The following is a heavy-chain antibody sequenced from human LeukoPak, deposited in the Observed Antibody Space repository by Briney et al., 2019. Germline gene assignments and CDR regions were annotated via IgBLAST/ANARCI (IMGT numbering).Heavy chain of an antibody. V-gene: IGHV3-7*01. CDR1: GFTFSSYW. CDR3: ARDYGDYEGYFDY. Sequence: PGGSLRLSCAASGFTFSSYWMSWVRQAPGKGLEWVANIKQDGSEKYYVDSVEGRFTISRDNAKNSLYLQMNSLRAEDTAVYYCARDYGDYEGYFDYWGQGTLVTVSS. CDR2: IKQDGSEK. D-gene: IGHD4-17*01. J-gene: IGHJ4*02.